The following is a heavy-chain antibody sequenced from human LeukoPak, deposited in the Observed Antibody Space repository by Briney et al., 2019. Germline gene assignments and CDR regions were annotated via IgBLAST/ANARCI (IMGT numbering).Heavy chain of an antibody. V-gene: IGHV4-4*07. J-gene: IGHJ5*02. CDR2: IYTSGST. Sequence: PSETLSLTCTVSGGSISSYYWSWIRQPAGKGLEWIGRIYTSGSTNYNPSLKTRVTMSVDTSKNQFSLKLSSVTAADTAVYYCARGSAGSGSYTAGPVFDPWGQGTLVTVSS. CDR1: GGSISSYY. D-gene: IGHD3-10*01. CDR3: ARGSAGSGSYTAGPVFDP.